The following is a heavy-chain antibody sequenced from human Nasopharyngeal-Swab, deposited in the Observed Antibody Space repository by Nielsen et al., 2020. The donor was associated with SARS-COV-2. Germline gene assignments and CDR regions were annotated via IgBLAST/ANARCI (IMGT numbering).Heavy chain of an antibody. CDR3: AKHRKGIAAAGGMDV. J-gene: IGHJ6*02. CDR1: GFTFSSYA. V-gene: IGHV3-23*01. D-gene: IGHD6-13*01. Sequence: GESLKISCAASGFTFSSYAMSWVRQAPGKGLEWVSAISGSGGSTYYADSVKGRFTISRDNSKNTLYLQMNNLRAEDTAIYYCAKHRKGIAAAGGMDVWGQGTTVTVSS. CDR2: ISGSGGST.